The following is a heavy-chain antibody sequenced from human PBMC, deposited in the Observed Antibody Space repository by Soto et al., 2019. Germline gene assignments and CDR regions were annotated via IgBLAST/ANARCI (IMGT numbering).Heavy chain of an antibody. CDR1: GFTFSNYA. D-gene: IGHD3-10*01. CDR3: AKKYYFGSGSYVFYFDY. V-gene: IGHV3-23*01. J-gene: IGHJ4*02. CDR2: MSGTAGNT. Sequence: EVQLLESGGGLVQPGGSLRLSCAASGFTFSNYAMTWVRQAPGKGLEWVSTMSGTAGNTYYADSVKGRFTISRDNSKNSLYLQMISLSAEDTAVYYCAKKYYFGSGSYVFYFDYWGQGTLVTVSS.